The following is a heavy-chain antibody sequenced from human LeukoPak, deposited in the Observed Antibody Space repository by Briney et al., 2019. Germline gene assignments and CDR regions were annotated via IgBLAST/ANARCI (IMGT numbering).Heavy chain of an antibody. CDR2: ISSSSSYI. J-gene: IGHJ4*02. V-gene: IGHV3-21*01. D-gene: IGHD5-24*01. Sequence: PGGSLRLSCAASGFTFSSYSMNWVRQAPGKGLEWVSSISSSSSYIYYADSVKGRFTISRDNAKNSLYLQMNSLRAEDTAVYYCARDLTGDGYNLEAYFDYWGQGTLVTVSS. CDR3: ARDLTGDGYNLEAYFDY. CDR1: GFTFSSYS.